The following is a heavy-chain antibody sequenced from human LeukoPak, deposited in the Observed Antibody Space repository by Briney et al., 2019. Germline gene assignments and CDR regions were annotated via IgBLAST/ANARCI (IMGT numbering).Heavy chain of an antibody. CDR2: ISGDGDKT. D-gene: IGHD6-19*01. Sequence: GGSLRLSCAASGITFSTYAMSWVRQAPGKGLEWVSAISGDGDKTYYADSVRGRFTISRDSSKNTLYLQMNSLRAEDAAVYYCAKSPSSGWYAEYFQHWGQGTLVTVSS. CDR3: AKSPSSGWYAEYFQH. CDR1: GITFSTYA. J-gene: IGHJ1*01. V-gene: IGHV3-23*01.